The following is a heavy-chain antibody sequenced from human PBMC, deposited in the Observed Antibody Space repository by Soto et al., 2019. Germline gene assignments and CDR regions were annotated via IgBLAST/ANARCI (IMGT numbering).Heavy chain of an antibody. V-gene: IGHV1-46*01. CDR3: ARPPYPGCINAVCYPLDY. CDR1: GYTFTSYY. J-gene: IGHJ4*02. CDR2: INPSGGST. D-gene: IGHD2-8*01. Sequence: ASVKVSCKAPGYTFTSYYMHWGRQAPGQGLEWMGIINPSGGSTNYAQKLQGRVAMTRDTSTSTVYMELNSLRSEDTAVYYCARPPYPGCINAVCYPLDYWGQGTLVTVSS.